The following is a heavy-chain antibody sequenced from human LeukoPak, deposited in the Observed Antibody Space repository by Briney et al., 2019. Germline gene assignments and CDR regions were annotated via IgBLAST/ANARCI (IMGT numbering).Heavy chain of an antibody. D-gene: IGHD3-16*02. CDR1: GFTFSNHW. J-gene: IGHJ4*02. V-gene: IGHV3-7*01. CDR2: INQRGSEI. Sequence: GGSLRLSCAASGFTFSNHWMTWARQAPGKGLEWVANINQRGSEIYYVDSVRGRFTISRDNAKNSLYLQMNTLRAEDTAVYYCVRRYMATSAEDFDYWGQGTLVTVFS. CDR3: VRRYMATSAEDFDY.